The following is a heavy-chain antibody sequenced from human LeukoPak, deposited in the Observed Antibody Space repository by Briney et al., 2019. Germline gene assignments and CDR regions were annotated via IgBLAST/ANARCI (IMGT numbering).Heavy chain of an antibody. J-gene: IGHJ4*02. Sequence: GGSLRLSCAASGFTFSNYDMHWVRQAPGKGLEWVAVIWYDGINNYYADSVRGRFSISRDSSKNALYLQMNSLSAEDTAVHFCARDYSRNSFDYWGQGTLVTVSS. CDR3: ARDYSRNSFDY. V-gene: IGHV3-33*01. CDR2: IWYDGINN. CDR1: GFTFSNYD. D-gene: IGHD6-13*01.